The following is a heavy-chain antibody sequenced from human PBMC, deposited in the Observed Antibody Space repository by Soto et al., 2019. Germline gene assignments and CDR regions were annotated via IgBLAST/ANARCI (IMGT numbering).Heavy chain of an antibody. CDR1: VFTFCSYC. J-gene: IGHJ3*02. Sequence: PWWSXRLSGSFAVFTFCSYCLILFGQAPGKGLECVSGFSASDGSKQYADSVRGRFNISRYNSKNTMFLELNSLTAEDTAIYYCAKSTEAEIGNGDLDIWGQGTKV. V-gene: IGHV3-23*01. CDR2: FSASDGSK. D-gene: IGHD4-17*01. CDR3: AKSTEAEIGNGDLDI.